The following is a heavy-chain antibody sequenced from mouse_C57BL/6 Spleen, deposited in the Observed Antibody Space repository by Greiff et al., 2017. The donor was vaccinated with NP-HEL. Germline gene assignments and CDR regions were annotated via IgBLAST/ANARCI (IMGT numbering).Heavy chain of an antibody. CDR1: GYTFTSYW. CDR2: IDPNSGGT. CDR3: ARGFTTVVSYWYFDV. J-gene: IGHJ1*03. V-gene: IGHV1-72*01. Sequence: QVQLQQSGAELVKPGASVKLSCKASGYTFTSYWMHWVKQRPGRGLEWIGRIDPNSGGTKYNEKFKSKATLTVDKPSSTAYMQLSSLTSEDSAVYYCARGFTTVVSYWYFDVWGTGTTVTVSS. D-gene: IGHD1-1*01.